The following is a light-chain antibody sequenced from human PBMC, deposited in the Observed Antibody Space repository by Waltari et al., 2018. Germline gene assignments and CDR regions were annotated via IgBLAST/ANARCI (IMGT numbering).Light chain of an antibody. V-gene: IGKV3-11*01. Sequence: EIVWTQSPATLSLSPGDRATLSCRASQSVSSYLAWYQPKPGQAPRLLIYDASNRATGIPARFSGSGSGTDFTLTISSLEPEDFAVYYCQQRSNWLTFGGGTKVEIK. CDR1: QSVSSY. J-gene: IGKJ4*01. CDR3: QQRSNWLT. CDR2: DAS.